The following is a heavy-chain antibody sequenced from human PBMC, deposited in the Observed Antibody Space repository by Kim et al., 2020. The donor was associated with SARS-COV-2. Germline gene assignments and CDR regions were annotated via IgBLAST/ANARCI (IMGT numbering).Heavy chain of an antibody. Sequence: KGRFTIARDNAKNSLYLQMNSLRDEDTAVYYCARELPSDYYDSSGYIIDYWGQGTLVTVAS. D-gene: IGHD3-22*01. V-gene: IGHV3-48*02. J-gene: IGHJ4*02. CDR3: ARELPSDYYDSSGYIIDY.